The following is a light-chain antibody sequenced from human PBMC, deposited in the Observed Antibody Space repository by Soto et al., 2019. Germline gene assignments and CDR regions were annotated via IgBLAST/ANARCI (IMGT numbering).Light chain of an antibody. CDR3: QQYGSSPRT. Sequence: EIVLTQSQGTLSLSPGDTATLSCRASQSVSSSYLAWYQQKPGQAPRLLIYVASIRATGIPDRFSGSGSGTDYTLTINRLEPEDFAVYYCQQYGSSPRTFGQGTKVENK. V-gene: IGKV3-20*01. CDR1: QSVSSSY. J-gene: IGKJ1*01. CDR2: VAS.